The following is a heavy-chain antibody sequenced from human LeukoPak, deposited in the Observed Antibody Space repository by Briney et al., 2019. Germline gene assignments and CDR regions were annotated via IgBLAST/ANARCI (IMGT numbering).Heavy chain of an antibody. CDR2: ISYDAINK. Sequence: PGGSLRLSCAASGFTFSGYGMHWVRQAPGKGLEWVAIISYDAINKYYADSVKGRFTISRDNSKNTVYLQMNSLRAEDTAVYYCARDQGTSTTAPKRKGRFDPWGQGTLVTVSS. V-gene: IGHV3-30*03. CDR3: ARDQGTSTTAPKRKGRFDP. CDR1: GFTFSGYG. J-gene: IGHJ5*02. D-gene: IGHD1-1*01.